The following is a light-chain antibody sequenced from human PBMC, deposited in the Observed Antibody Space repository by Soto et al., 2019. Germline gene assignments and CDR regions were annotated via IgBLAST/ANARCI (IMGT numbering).Light chain of an antibody. Sequence: QPVLTQPASVSGSPGQSITISCTGNRNEVGSHNLVSWYQQHPGKAPKLIIYEVNKRPSGVSNRFSGSKSGNTASLTIFWLQTEDEADYYCCSFAGSGTYVFGTGTKVTVL. J-gene: IGLJ1*01. CDR2: EVN. CDR1: RNEVGSHNL. CDR3: CSFAGSGTYV. V-gene: IGLV2-23*02.